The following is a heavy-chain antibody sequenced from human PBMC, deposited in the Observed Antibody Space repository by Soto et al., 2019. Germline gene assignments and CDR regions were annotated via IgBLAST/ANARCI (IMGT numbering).Heavy chain of an antibody. D-gene: IGHD2-8*02. CDR3: AKDSFGGVEIDAFDI. J-gene: IGHJ3*02. Sequence: PVGSLRLSCAASGFTFSSYAMSWVRQAPGKGLEWVSAISGSGGSTYYADSVKGRFTISRDNSKNTLYLQMNSLRAEDTAVYYCAKDSFGGVEIDAFDIWGQGTMVTVSS. CDR2: ISGSGGST. CDR1: GFTFSSYA. V-gene: IGHV3-23*01.